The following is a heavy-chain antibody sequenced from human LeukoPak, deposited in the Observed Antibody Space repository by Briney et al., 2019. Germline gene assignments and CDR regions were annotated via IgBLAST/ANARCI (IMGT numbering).Heavy chain of an antibody. V-gene: IGHV3-23*01. CDR3: AKDYYYDSSGYSQAFDY. Sequence: QPGGSLRLSXAASGFTFSSYAMSWVRQAPGKGVEWVSAISGSGGSTYYADSVKGRFTISRDNSKNTLYLQMNSLRAEDTAVYYCAKDYYYDSSGYSQAFDYWGQGTLVTVSS. J-gene: IGHJ4*02. CDR1: GFTFSSYA. D-gene: IGHD3-22*01. CDR2: ISGSGGST.